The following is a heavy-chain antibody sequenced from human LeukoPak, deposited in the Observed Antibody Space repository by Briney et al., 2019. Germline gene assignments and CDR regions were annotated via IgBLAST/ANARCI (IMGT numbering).Heavy chain of an antibody. Sequence: GGSLRLSCAASGFTFSNYAMTWVRQAPGKGLEWVSTISGSGVGTWFADSVKGRFTISRDNSKNTLYLQMNSLRAEDTAVYYCAKDGGILAVGCHYYMDVWGIGTTVTVSS. CDR1: GFTFSNYA. V-gene: IGHV3-23*01. CDR2: ISGSGVGT. J-gene: IGHJ6*03. D-gene: IGHD6-19*01. CDR3: AKDGGILAVGCHYYMDV.